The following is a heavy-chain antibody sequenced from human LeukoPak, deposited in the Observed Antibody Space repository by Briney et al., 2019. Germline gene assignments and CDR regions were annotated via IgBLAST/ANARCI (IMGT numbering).Heavy chain of an antibody. CDR3: ARSPFPYSSGWYYFDY. V-gene: IGHV1-2*02. Sequence: ASVKVSCKASGHTFTGYYIHWVRQAPGQGLEWMGWINPNNGGTKYSQKFQGRVTITRDTSASTAYMELSSLRSEDTAVYYCARSPFPYSSGWYYFDYWGQGTLVTVSS. J-gene: IGHJ4*02. CDR2: INPNNGGT. CDR1: GHTFTGYY. D-gene: IGHD6-19*01.